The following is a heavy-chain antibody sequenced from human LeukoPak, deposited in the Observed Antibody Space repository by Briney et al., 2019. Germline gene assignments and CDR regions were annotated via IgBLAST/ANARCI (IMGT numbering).Heavy chain of an antibody. CDR3: AKDRSCTNDICHGDFDY. Sequence: GGSLRLSCAASGFTFSSYAVSWVRQAPGKGLEWVSSISGSGSSTYSADSVKGRFTISRDNSKNTLYLQMNSLRAEDTALYYCAKDRSCTNDICHGDFDYWGQGTLVTVSS. D-gene: IGHD2-8*01. V-gene: IGHV3-23*01. CDR2: ISGSGSST. CDR1: GFTFSSYA. J-gene: IGHJ4*02.